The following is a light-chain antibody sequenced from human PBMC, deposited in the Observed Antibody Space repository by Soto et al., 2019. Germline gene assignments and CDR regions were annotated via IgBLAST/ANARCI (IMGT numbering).Light chain of an antibody. CDR1: SSEFWRYNL. J-gene: IGLJ1*01. CDR2: EGS. V-gene: IGLV2-23*01. Sequence: QSVLTPPASVSGSPGQSITISRTGTSSEFWRYNLVSWYQQHPGKAPKLMIYEGSKRPSGVFNRFSGSKSGNTASLTISGLQAEDEADYYCCSYAGSSTYVFGTGTKVTVL. CDR3: CSYAGSSTYV.